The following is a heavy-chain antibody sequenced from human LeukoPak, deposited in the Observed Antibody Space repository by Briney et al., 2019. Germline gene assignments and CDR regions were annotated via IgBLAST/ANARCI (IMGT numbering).Heavy chain of an antibody. CDR2: IGTAGDT. V-gene: IGHV3-13*01. D-gene: IGHD3-22*01. Sequence: GGSLRLSCAASGFTFSSYDMHWVREATGKGLEWVSAIGTAGDTYYPGSVKGRFTISRENAKNSLYLQMNSLRAGDTAVYYCARVTYYYDSRGYSDYYFDYWGQGTLVTVSS. J-gene: IGHJ4*02. CDR3: ARVTYYYDSRGYSDYYFDY. CDR1: GFTFSSYD.